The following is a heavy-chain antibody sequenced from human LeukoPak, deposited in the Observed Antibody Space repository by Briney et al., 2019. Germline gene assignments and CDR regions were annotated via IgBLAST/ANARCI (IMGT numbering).Heavy chain of an antibody. J-gene: IGHJ4*02. CDR3: ARGLLWFGESKPYYFDY. Sequence: SETLSLTCAVYGGSFSGYYWSWIRQPPGKGLEWIGEINHSGSTNYNPSLKSRVTISVDTSKNQFSLKLSSVTAADTAVYYCARGLLWFGESKPYYFDYWGQGTLVTASS. CDR2: INHSGST. CDR1: GGSFSGYY. V-gene: IGHV4-34*01. D-gene: IGHD3-10*01.